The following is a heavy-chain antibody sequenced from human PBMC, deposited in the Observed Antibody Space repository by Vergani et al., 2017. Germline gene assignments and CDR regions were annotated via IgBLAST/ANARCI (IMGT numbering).Heavy chain of an antibody. CDR2: IYYSGST. CDR3: AGMGGSWES. CDR1: GGSISSYY. D-gene: IGHD1-26*01. Sequence: QVQLQESGPGLVKPSETLSLTCTVSGGSISSYYWSWIRQPPGKGLEWIGYIYYSGSTNYNPSLKSRVTISVDTSKNQFSLKLSSVTAADTAVYYCAGMGGSWESWGQGTLGTVSS. V-gene: IGHV4-59*01. J-gene: IGHJ4*02.